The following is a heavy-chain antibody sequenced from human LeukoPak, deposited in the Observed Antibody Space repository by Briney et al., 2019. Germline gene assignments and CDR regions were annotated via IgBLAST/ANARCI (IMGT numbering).Heavy chain of an antibody. D-gene: IGHD3-22*01. CDR2: IKQDGSEK. V-gene: IGHV3-7*01. Sequence: GGSLRLSCAASGFTFSSYWMSWVRQAPGKGLEWVANIKQDGSEKYYVDSVKGRFTISRDNAKNSLYLQMNSLRAEDTAAYYCARVHYDSSGYYEGRSFWFDPWGQGTLVTVSS. CDR1: GFTFSSYW. CDR3: ARVHYDSSGYYEGRSFWFDP. J-gene: IGHJ5*02.